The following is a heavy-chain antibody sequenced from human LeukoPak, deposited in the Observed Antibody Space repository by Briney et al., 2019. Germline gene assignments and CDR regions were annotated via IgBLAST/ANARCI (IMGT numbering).Heavy chain of an antibody. Sequence: ASVKVSCKASGYTFIGYDMHWVRQAPGQGLEWMGWINHNNGDTNYAQKFQGRVTMTRDTSISTAYMELRRLRSDDTAVYYCARESYYYDFWSGAPYYHYGMDVWGQGTTVTVSS. CDR1: GYTFIGYD. CDR3: ARESYYYDFWSGAPYYHYGMDV. CDR2: INHNNGDT. J-gene: IGHJ6*02. V-gene: IGHV1-2*02. D-gene: IGHD3-3*01.